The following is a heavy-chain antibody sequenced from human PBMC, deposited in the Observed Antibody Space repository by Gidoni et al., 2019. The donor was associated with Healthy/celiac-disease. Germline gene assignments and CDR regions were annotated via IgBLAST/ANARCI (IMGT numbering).Heavy chain of an antibody. CDR3: ARSRGGSYYRYYYYYGMDV. Sequence: QVQLQQWGAGRLKPSETLSLTCAVYGGSFIGHYWSWIRQHPGKGLEWIGEIIHSGSTNYNPSLKSRVTISVDTSKNQFSLKLSSVTAADTAVYYCARSRGGSYYRYYYYYGMDVWGQGTTVTVSS. J-gene: IGHJ6*02. V-gene: IGHV4-34*12. CDR1: GGSFIGHY. CDR2: IIHSGST. D-gene: IGHD1-26*01.